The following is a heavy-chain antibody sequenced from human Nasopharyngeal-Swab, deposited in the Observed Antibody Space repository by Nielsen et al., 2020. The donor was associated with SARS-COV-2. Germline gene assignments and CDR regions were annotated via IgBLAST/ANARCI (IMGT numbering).Heavy chain of an antibody. Sequence: SETLSLTCTVSGGSISSSSYYWGWIRQPPGKGLEWIGSIYYSGSTYYNPSLKSRVTISVDTSKNQFSLKLSSVTAADTAVYYCAREGQQLVLGDMDVWGKGTTVTASS. V-gene: IGHV4-39*07. CDR1: GGSISSSSYY. J-gene: IGHJ6*03. CDR3: AREGQQLVLGDMDV. D-gene: IGHD6-13*01. CDR2: IYYSGST.